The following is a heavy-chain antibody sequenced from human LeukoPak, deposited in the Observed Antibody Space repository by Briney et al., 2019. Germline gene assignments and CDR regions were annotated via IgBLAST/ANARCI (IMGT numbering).Heavy chain of an antibody. V-gene: IGHV3-7*01. CDR3: ARAVDVADY. CDR2: INPDGSIK. J-gene: IGHJ4*02. D-gene: IGHD3-16*01. Sequence: GGSLRLSCVASGFTFGHHFMSWVRQAPGGGLEWVANINPDGSIKFHADSEKGRFTISRDNARNSVYLQMNSLRGEDTAVYYCARAVDVADYWGQGTLVAVSS. CDR1: GFTFGHHF.